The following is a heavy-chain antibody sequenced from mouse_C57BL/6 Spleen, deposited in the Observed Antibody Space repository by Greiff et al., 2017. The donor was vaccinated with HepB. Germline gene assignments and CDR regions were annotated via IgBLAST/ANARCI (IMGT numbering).Heavy chain of an antibody. V-gene: IGHV1-69*01. CDR1: GYTFTSYW. D-gene: IGHD1-1*01. CDR3: ANYYGSSYGYFDV. Sequence: QVQLKESGAELVMPGASVKLSCKASGYTFTSYWMHWVKQRPGQGLEWIGEIDPSDSYTNYNQKFKGKSTLTVDKSSSTAYMQLSSLTSEDSAVYYCANYYGSSYGYFDVWGTGTTVTVSS. CDR2: IDPSDSYT. J-gene: IGHJ1*03.